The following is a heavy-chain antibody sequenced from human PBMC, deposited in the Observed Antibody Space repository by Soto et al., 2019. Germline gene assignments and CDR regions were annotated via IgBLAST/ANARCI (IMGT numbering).Heavy chain of an antibody. V-gene: IGHV4-39*01. CDR3: ARGRHDAFDI. Sequence: SETLSLTCTVSGGSISSSSYYWGWIRQPPGKGLEWIASIYYAGNTYYNPSLKSRVTISVDTSKNQFSLKLSSVTAADTAVYYCARGRHDAFDIWGQGTMVTVSS. J-gene: IGHJ3*02. CDR2: IYYAGNT. CDR1: GGSISSSSYY.